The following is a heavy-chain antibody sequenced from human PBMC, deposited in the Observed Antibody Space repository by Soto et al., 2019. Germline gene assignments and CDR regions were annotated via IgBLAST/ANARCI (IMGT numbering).Heavy chain of an antibody. V-gene: IGHV3-66*01. CDR1: GFPVRSKQ. CDR3: AREYTSSLIDY. Sequence: GGSLRLSCAASGFPVRSKQMSWVRQAPGKGLEWVSVIYSGGNTKYADSVKGRFTISRDNSNNTLYLEMNNLRAEDTAVYYCAREYTSSLIDYWGQGTLVTVSS. J-gene: IGHJ4*02. D-gene: IGHD6-13*01. CDR2: IYSGGNT.